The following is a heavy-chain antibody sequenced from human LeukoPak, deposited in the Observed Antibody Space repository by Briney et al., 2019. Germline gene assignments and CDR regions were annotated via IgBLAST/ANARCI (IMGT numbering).Heavy chain of an antibody. D-gene: IGHD6-6*01. CDR2: ISDNDGTST. CDR1: RFTFSSFA. CDR3: AKRVPYGSSSVYFDN. J-gene: IGHJ4*02. V-gene: IGHV3-23*01. Sequence: GGSLRLSCAASRFTFSSFALSWVRQAPGKGLEWVSAISDNDGTSTYYTDSANGRFTISRDNSKNTLYLQMNALRAEDTAVYYCAKRVPYGSSSVYFDNWGQGTPVTVSS.